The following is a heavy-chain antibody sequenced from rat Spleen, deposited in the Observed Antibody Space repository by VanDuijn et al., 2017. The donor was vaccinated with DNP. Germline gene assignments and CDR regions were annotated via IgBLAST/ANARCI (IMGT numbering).Heavy chain of an antibody. Sequence: EVQLVESGGGLVQPGRSLKLSCVASGFTFSSCWMYWIRQAPKKGLEWVTTISYDGSRTYYRDSVKGRFTISRDNVKSSLYLQMDSLRSEDTATYYCTTGGAAAYWGQGTLVTVSS. CDR1: GFTFSSCW. CDR3: TTGGAAAY. D-gene: IGHD1-2*01. CDR2: ISYDGSRT. V-gene: IGHV5-20*01. J-gene: IGHJ3*01.